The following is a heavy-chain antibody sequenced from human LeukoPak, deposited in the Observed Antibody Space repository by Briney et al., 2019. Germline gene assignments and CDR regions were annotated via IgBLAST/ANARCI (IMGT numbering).Heavy chain of an antibody. V-gene: IGHV3-74*01. J-gene: IGHJ4*02. CDR1: GFTFSNYR. CDR3: ARETWGGLDY. Sequence: PGGSLRLSCAASGFTFSNYRMHWVRQAPGEGLMWLSRINSDGSTTSYAGSVKGRFTISRDNAKNTLYLQLNTLRAEDTAVYYCARETWGGLDYWGQGTLVSVSS. CDR2: INSDGSTT. D-gene: IGHD3-16*01.